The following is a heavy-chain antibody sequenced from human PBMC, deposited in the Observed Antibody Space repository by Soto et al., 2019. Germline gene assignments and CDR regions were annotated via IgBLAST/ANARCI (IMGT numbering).Heavy chain of an antibody. V-gene: IGHV4-34*01. CDR1: GWSFCGYY. CDR3: ARGHGMDIVVVVAAHGGIYFDY. J-gene: IGHJ4*02. Sequence: PSETLSLSCAVCGWSFCGYYWSWIRQPPGKGLEWIGEINHSGSTNYNPSLKSRVTISVDTSKNQFSLKLSSVTAADTAVYYCARGHGMDIVVVVAAHGGIYFDYWGQGTLVTVSS. D-gene: IGHD2-15*01. CDR2: INHSGST.